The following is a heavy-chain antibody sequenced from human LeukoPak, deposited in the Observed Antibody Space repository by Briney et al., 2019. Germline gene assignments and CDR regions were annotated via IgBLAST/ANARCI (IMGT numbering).Heavy chain of an antibody. D-gene: IGHD3-3*01. CDR3: AKDSEASGVTILGVIQSS. CDR1: GFTFSSYS. V-gene: IGHV3-21*04. CDR2: ISSSSSYI. Sequence: GGSLRLSCAASGFTFSSYSMNWVRQAPGKGLEWVSSISSSSSYIYYADSVKGRFTISRDNAKNSLYLQMNSLRAEDTAVYYCAKDSEASGVTILGVIQSSWGQGTLVTVSS. J-gene: IGHJ5*02.